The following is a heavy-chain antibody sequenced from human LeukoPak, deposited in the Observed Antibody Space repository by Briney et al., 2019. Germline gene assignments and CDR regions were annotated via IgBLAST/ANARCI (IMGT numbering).Heavy chain of an antibody. J-gene: IGHJ4*02. D-gene: IGHD3-22*01. V-gene: IGHV4-34*01. Sequence: SETLSLTCAVYGGSFSGYYWSWIRQPPGKGLEWIGEINHSGSTNYNPSLKSRVTISVDTSKNQFSLKLSSVTAADTAVYYCARRRRAIQRDYYDSSGRFDYWGQGTLVTVSS. CDR3: ARRRRAIQRDYYDSSGRFDY. CDR2: INHSGST. CDR1: GGSFSGYY.